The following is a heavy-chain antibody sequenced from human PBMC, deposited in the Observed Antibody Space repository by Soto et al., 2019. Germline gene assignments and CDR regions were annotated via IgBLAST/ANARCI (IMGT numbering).Heavy chain of an antibody. V-gene: IGHV4-30-4*01. CDR1: GGSISSGNYY. CDR2: ISYSGST. CDR3: ARDKITGLFDY. Sequence: SETLSLTCTVSGGSISSGNYYWSWIRQPPGKGLEWIGFISYSGSTYYNASLKSRVTISVDTSKNQFSLKLTSVTAADTAVYYCARDKITGLFDYWGQGTLVTV. D-gene: IGHD2-8*02. J-gene: IGHJ4*02.